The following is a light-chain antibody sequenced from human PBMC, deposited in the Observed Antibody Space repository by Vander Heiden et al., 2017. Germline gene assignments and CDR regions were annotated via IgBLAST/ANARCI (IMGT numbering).Light chain of an antibody. CDR3: QTWDSSAAEV. Sequence: SYEPTPLPPVSVSPGRTGSITSFGDNLGDKSVFCYQQKPGQSPLLTPYHTNKPPAGIPRRFSGYNSGNAATLTSGGTQAMDEADYFSQTWDSSAAEVFGGGTKLTVL. V-gene: IGLV3-1*01. CDR2: HTN. J-gene: IGLJ2*01. CDR1: NLGDKS.